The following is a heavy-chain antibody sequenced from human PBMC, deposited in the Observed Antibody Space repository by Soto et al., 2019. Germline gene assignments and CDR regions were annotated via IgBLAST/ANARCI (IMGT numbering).Heavy chain of an antibody. CDR1: GGTFSSYA. Sequence: PVQVSCEASGGTFSSYAISWVRQAPGQGLELMGGIIPIFGTANYAQKFQGRVTITADESTSTAYMELSSLRSEDTAVYYCAREALGTMVRGVIITLAFDIWGQGTMVTVSS. V-gene: IGHV1-69*13. CDR2: IIPIFGTA. CDR3: AREALGTMVRGVIITLAFDI. D-gene: IGHD3-10*01. J-gene: IGHJ3*02.